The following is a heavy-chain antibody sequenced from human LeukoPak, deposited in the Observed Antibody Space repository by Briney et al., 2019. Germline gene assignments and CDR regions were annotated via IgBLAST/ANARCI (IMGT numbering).Heavy chain of an antibody. D-gene: IGHD5-12*01. CDR2: IGAYNGNA. CDR1: GYTFTSYG. CDR3: ARGRGYTGYDSSYYFDY. J-gene: IGHJ4*02. Sequence: GASGKVSCKAPGYTFTSYGISWVREAPGQGLEWMGGIGAYNGNANYAQKLQGRVTITTDTSTSSAYKQLRSLRSDDTAVYYCARGRGYTGYDSSYYFDYWGQGTLVTVSS. V-gene: IGHV1-18*01.